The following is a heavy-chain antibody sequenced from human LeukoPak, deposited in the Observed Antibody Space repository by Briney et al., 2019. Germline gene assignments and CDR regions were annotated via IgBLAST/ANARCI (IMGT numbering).Heavy chain of an antibody. D-gene: IGHD3-3*01. V-gene: IGHV3-73*01. Sequence: GGSLRLSCAASGSTFSGSAMHWVRQASGKGLEWVGRIRSKANSYATAYAASVKGRFTISRDDSKDTAYLQMNSLRAEDTAVYYCAKSYYDFWSGYYQTFDYWGQGTLVTVSS. J-gene: IGHJ4*02. CDR3: AKSYYDFWSGYYQTFDY. CDR1: GSTFSGSA. CDR2: IRSKANSYAT.